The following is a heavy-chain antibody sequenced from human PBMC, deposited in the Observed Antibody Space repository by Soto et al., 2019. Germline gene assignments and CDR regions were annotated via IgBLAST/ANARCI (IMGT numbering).Heavy chain of an antibody. V-gene: IGHV1-46*04. CDR1: GYTFTSYY. CDR3: AREGNSYSGMDV. Sequence: QVQLMQSGAEVKKPGASVRVSCVASGYTFTSYYMHWVRQAPGQGLEWLGVIKLSGGSTTYAQRLQVRVTVTRDTSTSTVYMELRSLRSEDAAVYHCAREGNSYSGMDVWGQGTTVTVS. J-gene: IGHJ6*02. CDR2: IKLSGGST.